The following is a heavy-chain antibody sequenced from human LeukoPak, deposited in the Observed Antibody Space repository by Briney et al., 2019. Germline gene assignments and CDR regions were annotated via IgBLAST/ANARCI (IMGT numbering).Heavy chain of an antibody. CDR2: IYSGGST. CDR1: GFTVSSNY. V-gene: IGHV3-66*01. Sequence: GGSLRLSCAASGFTVSSNYMSWVRQAPGKGLEWVSVIYSGGSTYYADSVKGRFTISIDNSKNTLYLQMNSLRAEDTAVYYCASAGVAGTRYYYFDYWGQGTLVTVSS. D-gene: IGHD6-19*01. CDR3: ASAGVAGTRYYYFDY. J-gene: IGHJ4*02.